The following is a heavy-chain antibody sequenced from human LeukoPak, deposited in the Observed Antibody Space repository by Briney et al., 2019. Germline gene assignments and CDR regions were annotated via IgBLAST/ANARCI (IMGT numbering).Heavy chain of an antibody. Sequence: GGSLRLSCAASGFTVSSNYMSWVRQAPGKGLEWVSSISSSSSYIYYADSVKGRFTISRDNAKNSLYLQMNSLRAEDTAVYYCARDFYGDYAVDYWGQGTLVTVSS. CDR2: ISSSSSYI. J-gene: IGHJ4*02. CDR3: ARDFYGDYAVDY. V-gene: IGHV3-21*01. CDR1: GFTVSSNY. D-gene: IGHD4-17*01.